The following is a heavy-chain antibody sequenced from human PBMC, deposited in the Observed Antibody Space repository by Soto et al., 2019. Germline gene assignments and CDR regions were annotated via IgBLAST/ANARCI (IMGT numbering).Heavy chain of an antibody. CDR2: ISAYNGNT. CDR1: GYTFDRYG. D-gene: IGHD4-17*01. V-gene: IGHV1-18*01. J-gene: IGHJ6*02. Sequence: QVQLVQSGAEVKKPGASVKVSCKASGYTFDRYGISWVRQAPGQGLEWMGWISAYNGNTNYAQKLQGRVTMTTDTSTSTAYMELRSLRSDDTAVYYCARANDYGDYYYYGMDVWGQGTTVTVSS. CDR3: ARANDYGDYYYYGMDV.